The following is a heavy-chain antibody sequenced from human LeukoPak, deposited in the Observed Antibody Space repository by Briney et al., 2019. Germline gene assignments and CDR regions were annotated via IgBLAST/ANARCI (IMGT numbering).Heavy chain of an antibody. Sequence: PSETLSLTCTVSGGSISSSSYYWGWIRQPPGKGLEWIGSIYYSGSTYYNPSLKSRVTISVDTSKNQFSLKLSSVTAADTAVYYCARRFYDFWSGYYRYYFDSWGQGTLVTVSS. D-gene: IGHD3-3*01. CDR2: IYYSGST. CDR1: GGSISSSSYY. V-gene: IGHV4-39*01. J-gene: IGHJ4*02. CDR3: ARRFYDFWSGYYRYYFDS.